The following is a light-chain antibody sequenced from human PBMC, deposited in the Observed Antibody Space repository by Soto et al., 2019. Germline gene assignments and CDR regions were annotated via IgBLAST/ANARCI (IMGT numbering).Light chain of an antibody. Sequence: QSVLTQPPSVSAAPGQKVTISCSGSSSNIGNNYVSWYQPLPGTAPKLLLYDNNKRPSGIPDRFSGSKSGTSATLGITGLQTGDEADYYCGTWDSSLSALVFGGGTKLTVL. CDR2: DNN. CDR1: SSNIGNNY. J-gene: IGLJ2*01. CDR3: GTWDSSLSALV. V-gene: IGLV1-51*01.